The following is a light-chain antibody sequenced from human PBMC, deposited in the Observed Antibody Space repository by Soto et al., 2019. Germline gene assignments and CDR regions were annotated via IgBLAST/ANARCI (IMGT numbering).Light chain of an antibody. CDR1: GSDVRTYNL. CDR2: EAS. CDR3: CSYAGDKTYV. J-gene: IGLJ1*01. V-gene: IGLV2-23*01. Sequence: QSALTQPASVSGSPGQSITISCTVTGSDVRTYNLVSWYQQHPGKVPKLIIYEASKRPSGVSNRFSGSQPGNTAFLTVSGLQAEDEADYYCCSYAGDKTYVFGSGTKVTVL.